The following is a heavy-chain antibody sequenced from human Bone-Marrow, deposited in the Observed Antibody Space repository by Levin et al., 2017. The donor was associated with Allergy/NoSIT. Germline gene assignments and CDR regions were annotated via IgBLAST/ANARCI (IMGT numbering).Heavy chain of an antibody. CDR3: VRGRGYSNWYWGFFDF. CDR2: VSSDGSQK. Sequence: PGGSLRLSCATSGFSFDTYAMHWVRQAPGKGLEWVAVVSSDGSQKYYADSVKGRFTISRDNSNSTLYLQMDRLRAEDTAVFHCVRGRGYSNWYWGFFDFWGQGTLVTVSS. CDR1: GFSFDTYA. V-gene: IGHV3-30*04. J-gene: IGHJ4*02. D-gene: IGHD4-11*01.